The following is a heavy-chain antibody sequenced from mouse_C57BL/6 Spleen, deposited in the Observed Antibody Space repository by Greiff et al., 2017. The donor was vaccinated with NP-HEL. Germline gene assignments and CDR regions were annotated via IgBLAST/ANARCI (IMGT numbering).Heavy chain of an antibody. V-gene: IGHV1-69*01. Sequence: QVQLQQPGAELVMPGASVKLSCKASGYTFTSYWMHWVKQRPGQGLEWIGEIDPSDSYTNYNQKFKGKSTLTVDKSSSTAYMQLSSLTSEDSAVYYCARKPALYYGSSHWYFDVWGTGTTVTVSS. D-gene: IGHD1-1*01. CDR3: ARKPALYYGSSHWYFDV. CDR1: GYTFTSYW. CDR2: IDPSDSYT. J-gene: IGHJ1*03.